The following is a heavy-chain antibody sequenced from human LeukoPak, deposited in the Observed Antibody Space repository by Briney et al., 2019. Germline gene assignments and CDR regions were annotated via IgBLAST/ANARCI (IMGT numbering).Heavy chain of an antibody. Sequence: GGSLRLSCAASGFTFSSYAMHWVRQAPGKGLEWVAVISYDGSNKYYADSVKGRFTISRDNFKNTLYLQMNSLRAEDTAVYYCAREGHTPYDFWSGYSNWFDPWGQGTLVTVSS. J-gene: IGHJ5*02. CDR1: GFTFSSYA. CDR3: AREGHTPYDFWSGYSNWFDP. V-gene: IGHV3-30-3*01. D-gene: IGHD3-3*01. CDR2: ISYDGSNK.